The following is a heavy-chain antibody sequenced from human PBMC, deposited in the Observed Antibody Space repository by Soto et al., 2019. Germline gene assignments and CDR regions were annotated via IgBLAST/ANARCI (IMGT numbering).Heavy chain of an antibody. V-gene: IGHV1-3*01. Sequence: ASVKVSCKASGYTFTSYAMHWVRQAPGQRLEWMGWVNAGNGNTKYSQKFQGRVTITRDTSASTAYMELSSLRSEDTAVYYCARDGIEAAGIAPWAQRTLVTVSS. CDR3: ARDGIEAAGIAP. D-gene: IGHD6-13*01. J-gene: IGHJ5*02. CDR1: GYTFTSYA. CDR2: VNAGNGNT.